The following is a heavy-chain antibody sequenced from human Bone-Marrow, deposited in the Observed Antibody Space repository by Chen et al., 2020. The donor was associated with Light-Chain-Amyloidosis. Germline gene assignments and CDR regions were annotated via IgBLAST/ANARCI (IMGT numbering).Heavy chain of an antibody. V-gene: IGHV4-4*02. Sequence: QLQESGPGLVKPSETLSLTCAVSGYSISSGYYWSWVRQPPGKGLEWIGEVTHTGSTSYNPSVESRVTMSLDISKNQFSLKLTSVTAADTAVYYCARNGHYSIDSWGQGTLVTVSS. D-gene: IGHD2-15*01. CDR2: VTHTGST. CDR1: GYSISSGYY. J-gene: IGHJ4*02. CDR3: ARNGHYSIDS.